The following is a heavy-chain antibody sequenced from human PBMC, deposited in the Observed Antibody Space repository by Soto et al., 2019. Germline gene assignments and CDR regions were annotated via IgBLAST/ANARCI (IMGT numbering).Heavy chain of an antibody. CDR1: GYTFTNYG. V-gene: IGHV1-18*01. CDR3: ARESSLRWLDP. D-gene: IGHD3-16*01. J-gene: IGHJ5*02. Sequence: QVPLVQSGAEVKKPGASVKVACEASGYTFTNYGISWVRQAPGQGLEWMGWISGYSGNTNYAQKFQDRVTMPTDTSTSRAYLELRNLRSDDTAVYYCARESSLRWLDPWGQGTLVTVSS. CDR2: ISGYSGNT.